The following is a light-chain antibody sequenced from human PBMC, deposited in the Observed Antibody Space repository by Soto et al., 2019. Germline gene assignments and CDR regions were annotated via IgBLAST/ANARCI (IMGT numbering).Light chain of an antibody. J-gene: IGKJ1*01. CDR3: LQDYNYPRT. Sequence: AIQMTPSPSSLSASVGDRVTITCRASQGIRNDVGWYQQKTGKAPKLLIYAASSLQSGDPSRFSGSGSGTDFTLTISSLQPEDFATYYCLQDYNYPRTFGQGTKVEIK. V-gene: IGKV1-6*01. CDR2: AAS. CDR1: QGIRND.